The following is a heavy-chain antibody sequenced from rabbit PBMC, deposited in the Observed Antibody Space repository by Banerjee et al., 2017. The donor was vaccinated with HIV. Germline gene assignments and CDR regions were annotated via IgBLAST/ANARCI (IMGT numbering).Heavy chain of an antibody. CDR1: GIDFSSYYY. D-gene: IGHD4-1*01. J-gene: IGHJ4*01. CDR3: ARDLAGVIGWNFNL. Sequence: QSLEESGGGLVQPEGTLTLTCKASGIDFSSYYYMCWVRQAPGKGLEWIACIYAGSSGSTWYASWAKGRFTISKASWTTVTLQMTSLTAADTASYFCARDLAGVIGWNFNLWGPGTLVTVS. V-gene: IGHV1S40*01. CDR2: IYAGSSGST.